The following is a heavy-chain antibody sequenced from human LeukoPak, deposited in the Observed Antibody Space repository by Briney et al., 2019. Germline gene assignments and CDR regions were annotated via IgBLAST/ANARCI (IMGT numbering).Heavy chain of an antibody. V-gene: IGHV3-23*01. CDR1: GFTFSSYA. CDR3: AKGRQASWLQSLFDY. J-gene: IGHJ4*02. D-gene: IGHD5-24*01. Sequence: GGSLRLSCAASGFTFSSYAMSWVRQAPGKGLEWVSGICGSGGTTYYADSVKGRFTISRDNSKNTLYLQMNSLRAEDTAVYYCAKGRQASWLQSLFDYWGQGTLVTVSS. CDR2: ICGSGGTT.